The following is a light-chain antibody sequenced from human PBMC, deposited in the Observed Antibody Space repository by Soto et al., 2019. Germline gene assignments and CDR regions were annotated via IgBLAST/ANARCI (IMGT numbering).Light chain of an antibody. CDR2: GNS. CDR1: RSNIGAGYH. CDR3: QSSDSSLSGSV. J-gene: IGLJ3*02. Sequence: QAVVTQPPSVSGAPGQRVTISCTGSRSNIGAGYHVHWYQQLPGTAPKLLIYGNSNRPSGVPDRFSGSKSGTSASLAITGLQAEDEADYYCQSSDSSLSGSVFGGGTKLTVL. V-gene: IGLV1-40*01.